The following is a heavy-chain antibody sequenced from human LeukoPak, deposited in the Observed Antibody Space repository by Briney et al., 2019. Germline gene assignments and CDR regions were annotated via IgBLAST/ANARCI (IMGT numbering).Heavy chain of an antibody. Sequence: SETLSLTCAVYGGSFSGYYWSWIRQPPGKGLEWIGEINHSGSTNYNPSLESRVTISVDTSKNQFSLKLSSVTAADTAVYYCARDLLAVPYGDWFDPWGQGTLVTVSS. J-gene: IGHJ5*02. D-gene: IGHD6-19*01. CDR1: GGSFSGYY. CDR2: INHSGST. V-gene: IGHV4-34*01. CDR3: ARDLLAVPYGDWFDP.